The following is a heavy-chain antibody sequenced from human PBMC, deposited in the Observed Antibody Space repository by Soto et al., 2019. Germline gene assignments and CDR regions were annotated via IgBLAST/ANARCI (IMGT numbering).Heavy chain of an antibody. CDR1: GFTVSSNY. D-gene: IGHD2-21*01. CDR3: AREVGIQAFDI. J-gene: IGHJ3*02. V-gene: IGHV3-66*02. Sequence: GSLRLSCAASGFTVSSNYMSWVRQAPGKGLEWVSVIYSGGSTYYADSVKGRFTISRDNSKNTLYLQMNSLRAEDTAVYYCAREVGIQAFDIWGQGTMVTVSS. CDR2: IYSGGST.